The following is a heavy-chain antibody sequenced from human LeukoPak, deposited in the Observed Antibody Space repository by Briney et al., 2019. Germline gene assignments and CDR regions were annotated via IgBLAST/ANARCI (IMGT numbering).Heavy chain of an antibody. CDR1: GGTFSSYA. V-gene: IGHV1-69*01. Sequence: SVTVSCKASGGTFSSYAISWVRQAPGQGLDWMGWIIPNFGTANDAQKFQGRVTITADEPTSTAYLELRCLRSEATAVYYCARDGMSMDFYYYYGMDVWGQGTTVTVSS. CDR2: IIPNFGTA. D-gene: IGHD3/OR15-3a*01. J-gene: IGHJ6*02. CDR3: ARDGMSMDFYYYYGMDV.